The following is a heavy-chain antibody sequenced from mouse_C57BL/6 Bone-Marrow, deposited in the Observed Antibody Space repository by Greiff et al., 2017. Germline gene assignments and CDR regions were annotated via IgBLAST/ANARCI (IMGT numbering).Heavy chain of an antibody. D-gene: IGHD1-1*01. V-gene: IGHV1-82*01. CDR1: GYAFSSSW. CDR2: IYPGAGDT. J-gene: IGHJ1*03. CDR3: ARPFTTVVAWYFDV. Sequence: VQLQQSGPELVKPGASVKISCKASGYAFSSSWMNWVKQRPGKGLEWIGRIYPGAGDTNYNGKFKGKATLTADKSSSTAYMQLCSLTSEDSAVYFCARPFTTVVAWYFDVWGTGTTVTVFS.